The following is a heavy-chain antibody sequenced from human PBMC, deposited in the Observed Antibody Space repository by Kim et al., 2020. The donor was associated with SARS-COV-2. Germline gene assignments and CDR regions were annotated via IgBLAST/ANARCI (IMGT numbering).Heavy chain of an antibody. CDR1: GGSISTYY. J-gene: IGHJ4*02. CDR2: IYYSGST. CDR3: ARDVRSLGYSSSWYYFDY. D-gene: IGHD6-13*01. Sequence: SETLSLTCTVSGGSISTYYWSWIRQPPGKGLEWIGYIYYSGSTNYNPSLKSRVTISVDTSKNQFSLKLSSVTAADTAVYYCARDVRSLGYSSSWYYFDYWGQGTLVTVSS. V-gene: IGHV4-59*01.